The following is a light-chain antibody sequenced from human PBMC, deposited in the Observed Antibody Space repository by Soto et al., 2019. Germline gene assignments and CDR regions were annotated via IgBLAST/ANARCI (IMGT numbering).Light chain of an antibody. CDR3: QHYGRSPIT. V-gene: IGKV3-20*01. CDR2: GAS. Sequence: EIVLTHSPGTLALSPCERAALSWRASQSVNSRLAWYQHKPGQAPRLLISGASSRATGIPDRFSGSGSATDFTLTISRLEPEDFALYYCQHYGRSPITFGQGTRLEIK. CDR1: QSVNSR. J-gene: IGKJ5*01.